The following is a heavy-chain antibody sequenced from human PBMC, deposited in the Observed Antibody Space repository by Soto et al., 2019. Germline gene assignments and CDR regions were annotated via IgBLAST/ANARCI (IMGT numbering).Heavy chain of an antibody. V-gene: IGHV1-69*08. CDR3: AGEYPRAPASGGMDV. J-gene: IGHJ6*02. D-gene: IGHD2-2*01. CDR1: GGTFSSYT. CDR2: IIPILGIA. Sequence: QVQLVQSGAEVKKPGSSVKVSCKASGGTFSSYTISWVRQSPGQGLEWMGRIIPILGIANYAQKFQGRVTITADKSTSTAHMERSSLRSEDTAVYYCAGEYPRAPASGGMDVRGQGNTVTVSS.